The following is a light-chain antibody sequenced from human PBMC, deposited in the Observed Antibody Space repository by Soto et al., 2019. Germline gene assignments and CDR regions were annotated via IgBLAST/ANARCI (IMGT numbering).Light chain of an antibody. CDR3: QQYDGSSIT. CDR2: DAS. J-gene: IGKJ5*01. V-gene: IGKV3-20*01. CDR1: QTIRYNY. Sequence: EIVLTQSPGTLSLSPGEGATLSCRASQTIRYNYLAWYQQRPGQAPRLLIYDASSRATGVPDRFSGSGSGTDFPLTISRLEPEDFAVYSCQQYDGSSITFGQGTRLEIK.